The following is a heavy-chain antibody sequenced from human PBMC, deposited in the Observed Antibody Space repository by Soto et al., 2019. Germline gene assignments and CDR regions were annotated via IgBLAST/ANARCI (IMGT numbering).Heavy chain of an antibody. Sequence: SETLSLTCSVSGGSISGGVYYWSWIRQHPGKGLGWIGYIYYSGSTYYNPSLKSRLTISVDTSKNQFSLKLSSVTAADTAVYYCARGCRWGGHYYFDYWGQGTLVTVSS. CDR1: GGSISGGVYY. D-gene: IGHD3-16*01. V-gene: IGHV4-31*03. CDR3: ARGCRWGGHYYFDY. CDR2: IYYSGST. J-gene: IGHJ4*02.